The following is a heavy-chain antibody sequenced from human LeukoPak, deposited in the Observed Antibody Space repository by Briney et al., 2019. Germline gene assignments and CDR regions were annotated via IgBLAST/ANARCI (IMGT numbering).Heavy chain of an antibody. J-gene: IGHJ4*02. CDR2: ISGSGGST. Sequence: PGGSLRLSCAASGFTFSSYAMSWVRQAPGKGLGWVSAISGSGGSTYYAASVKGRFTISRDNSKNTLYLQMNSLRAEDTAVYYCAKVTPRDSGYVGDYWGQGTLVTVSS. CDR3: AKVTPRDSGYVGDY. CDR1: GFTFSSYA. D-gene: IGHD5-12*01. V-gene: IGHV3-23*01.